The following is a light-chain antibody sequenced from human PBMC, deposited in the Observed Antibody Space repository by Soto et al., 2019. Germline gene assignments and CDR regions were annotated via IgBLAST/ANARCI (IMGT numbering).Light chain of an antibody. CDR3: QQYFEWPPMT. CDR2: GAS. CDR1: QSLSTY. V-gene: IGKV3-15*01. J-gene: IGKJ1*01. Sequence: EIVLTQSPSTLSLSPGERATLSCRASQSLSTYLAWYQQKPGQAPRLLIYGASTRAAGISDRFRGSGSGTEFTLTISSLRSEDSAIYYCQQYFEWPPMTFGQGTKVDIK.